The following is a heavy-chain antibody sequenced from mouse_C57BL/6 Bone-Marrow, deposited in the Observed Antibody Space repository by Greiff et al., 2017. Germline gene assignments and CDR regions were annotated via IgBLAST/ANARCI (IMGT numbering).Heavy chain of an antibody. CDR2: INPSSGYT. CDR1: GYTFTSYW. J-gene: IGHJ2*01. V-gene: IGHV1-7*01. CDR3: ARWILLYYFDY. Sequence: QVHVKQSGAELANPGASVKLSCKASGYTFTSYWMHWVKQGPGQGLEWIGYINPSSGYTKDNQKFKDKATLTADKSSSTAYMQLSSLTYEDSAVYDWARWILLYYFDYWGQGTTLTVSS.